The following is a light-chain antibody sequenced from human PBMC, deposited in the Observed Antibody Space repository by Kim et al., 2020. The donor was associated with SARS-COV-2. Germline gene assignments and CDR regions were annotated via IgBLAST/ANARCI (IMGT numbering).Light chain of an antibody. J-gene: IGLJ2*01. CDR2: AND. CDR3: QSYDTRLSGWI. CDR1: SSNIGANYD. Sequence: QRVTISCTGTSSNIGANYDVHWYQDLPGTAPNLLIYANDNRPSGVPDRFSGSKSDTSASLAITGLQAEDEADYYCQSYDTRLSGWIFGGGTQLTVL. V-gene: IGLV1-40*01.